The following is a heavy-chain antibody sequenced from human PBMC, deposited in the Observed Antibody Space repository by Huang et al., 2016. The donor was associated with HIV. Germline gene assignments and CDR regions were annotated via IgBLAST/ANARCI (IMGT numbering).Heavy chain of an antibody. CDR3: AKNPSITAVDSDYYYYYMDV. Sequence: EVQLVESGGGLVQPGGSLRLSCAASGFTFRNHWMHWVRQGPGKGLDRVSRISSNGSDRIHADSVKGRFTISRDNAQNTVHLHMNSLRAEDTAVYFCAKNPSITAVDSDYYYYYMDVWGKGTTVTVS. V-gene: IGHV3-74*01. CDR1: GFTFRNHW. CDR2: ISSNGSDR. J-gene: IGHJ6*03. D-gene: IGHD6-13*01.